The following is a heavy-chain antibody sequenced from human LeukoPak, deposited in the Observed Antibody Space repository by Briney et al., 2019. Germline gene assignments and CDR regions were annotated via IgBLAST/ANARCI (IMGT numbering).Heavy chain of an antibody. V-gene: IGHV3-30*04. J-gene: IGHJ4*02. D-gene: IGHD3-10*01. CDR2: ISYDGSNK. CDR3: ARVWFGDFVVDY. Sequence: GGSLRLSCAVSGFTFSSYAMHWVRQAPGKGLEWAAVISYDGSNKYYADSVKGRFTISRDNSKNTLYLQMNSLRAEDTAVYYCARVWFGDFVVDYWGQGTLVTVSS. CDR1: GFTFSSYA.